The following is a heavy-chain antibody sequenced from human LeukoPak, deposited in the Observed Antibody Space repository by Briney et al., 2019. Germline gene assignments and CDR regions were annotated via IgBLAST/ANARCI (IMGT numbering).Heavy chain of an antibody. V-gene: IGHV4-59*01. CDR2: IYYSGST. J-gene: IGHJ3*02. CDR1: GGSISSYY. Sequence: PSETLSLTCTVSGGSISSYYWSWIRQPPGKGLEWIGYIYYSGSTNYNPSLQSRVTISVDTSKNQFSLKLSSVTAADTAVYYCARGSGVNAFDIWGQGTMVTVSS. CDR3: ARGSGVNAFDI. D-gene: IGHD7-27*01.